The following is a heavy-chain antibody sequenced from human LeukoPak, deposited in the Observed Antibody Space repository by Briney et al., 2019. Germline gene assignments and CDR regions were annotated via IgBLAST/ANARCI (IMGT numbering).Heavy chain of an antibody. CDR3: ARDNRVYYYGMDV. Sequence: GASVKVSCKASGYTFTGYYMHWVRQAPGQGLEWMGRINPNSGGTNYAQKFQGWVTMTRDTSISTAYMELSRLRSDDTAVYYCARDNRVYYYGMDVWGQGTTVTVSS. V-gene: IGHV1-2*04. CDR2: INPNSGGT. CDR1: GYTFTGYY. D-gene: IGHD6-13*01. J-gene: IGHJ6*02.